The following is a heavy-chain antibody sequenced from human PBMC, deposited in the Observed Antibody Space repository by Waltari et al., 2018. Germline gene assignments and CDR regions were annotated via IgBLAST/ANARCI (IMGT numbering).Heavy chain of an antibody. Sequence: EVQLVESGGGLVQPGGSLRLYCAASGFTFSTNWWGWVREAPGKGLEWVANIVPDGSRNNYVESVKGRFTISRDNAKNSLSLQMNSLGVEDTAVYYCARGDSSGRLFDYWGQGTLVTVSS. J-gene: IGHJ4*02. CDR2: IVPDGSRN. V-gene: IGHV3-7*01. CDR3: ARGDSSGRLFDY. D-gene: IGHD3-22*01. CDR1: GFTFSTNW.